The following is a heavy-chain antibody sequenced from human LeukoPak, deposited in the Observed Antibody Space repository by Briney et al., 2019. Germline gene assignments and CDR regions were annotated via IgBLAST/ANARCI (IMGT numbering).Heavy chain of an antibody. V-gene: IGHV4-39*01. Sequence: SETLSLTCTVSGGSISSSSYHWGWIRLPPGKGLEWIGNLYYSGSTYYNPSLKSRVTISVDRSKNQFSLKLNSVTAADTAVYYCARRHDGEFDYWGQGTLVAVSS. CDR1: GGSISSSSYH. CDR3: ARRHDGEFDY. D-gene: IGHD3-10*01. J-gene: IGHJ4*02. CDR2: LYYSGST.